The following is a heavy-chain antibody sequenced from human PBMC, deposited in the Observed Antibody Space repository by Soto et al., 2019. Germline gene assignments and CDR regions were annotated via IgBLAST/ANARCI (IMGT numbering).Heavy chain of an antibody. Sequence: GESLKISSKGSGYNFPIYWIGWVRQMPGKGLEWMGIIYPGDSDTRYSPSFQGQVTISADKSINTAYLQWGSLKASDTAMYYCARGATTRKVAYWGQGTLVTVSS. D-gene: IGHD1-1*01. CDR3: ARGATTRKVAY. CDR1: GYNFPIYW. CDR2: IYPGDSDT. J-gene: IGHJ4*02. V-gene: IGHV5-51*01.